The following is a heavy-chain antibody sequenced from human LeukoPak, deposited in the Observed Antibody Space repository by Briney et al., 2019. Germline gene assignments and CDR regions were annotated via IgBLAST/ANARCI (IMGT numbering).Heavy chain of an antibody. CDR3: ARGDGYKANAFDI. CDR1: GYTFVNYG. Sequence: ASVKVSCKTSGYTFVNYGISWVRQAPGPGLEWMGWIIPYNGHTNYAQKFQGRVTITTDESTSTAYMELSSLRSEDTAVYYCARGDGYKANAFDIWGQGTMVTVSS. D-gene: IGHD5-24*01. V-gene: IGHV1-18*01. CDR2: IIPYNGHT. J-gene: IGHJ3*02.